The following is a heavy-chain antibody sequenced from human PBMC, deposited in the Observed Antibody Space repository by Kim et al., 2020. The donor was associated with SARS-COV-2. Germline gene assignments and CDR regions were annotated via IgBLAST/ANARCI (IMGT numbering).Heavy chain of an antibody. Sequence: GSANYNPSLKRRVTRSVDTSKNQFSRKLSAVTAADTAVYYWARGVQWLAYWGQGTRVTVSS. CDR3: ARGVQWLAY. CDR2: GSA. J-gene: IGHJ4*02. V-gene: IGHV4-34*01. D-gene: IGHD6-19*01.